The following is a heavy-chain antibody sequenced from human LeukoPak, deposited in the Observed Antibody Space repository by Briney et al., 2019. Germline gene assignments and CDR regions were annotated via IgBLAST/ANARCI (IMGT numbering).Heavy chain of an antibody. J-gene: IGHJ6*02. CDR2: ISSSSSYI. D-gene: IGHD6-13*01. V-gene: IGHV3-21*01. CDR1: GFTFSSYS. Sequence: GGSLRLSCAASGFTFSSYSMNWVRQAPGKGLEWVSSISSSSSYIYYADSVKGRFTISRDNAKNSLYLQMNSLRAEDTAVYYCAIKPGIIAAAGTSSYGMDVWAKGPRSPSP. CDR3: AIKPGIIAAAGTSSYGMDV.